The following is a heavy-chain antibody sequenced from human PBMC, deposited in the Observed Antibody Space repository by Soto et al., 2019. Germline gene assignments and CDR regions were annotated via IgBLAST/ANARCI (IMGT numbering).Heavy chain of an antibody. CDR2: INSDGSST. J-gene: IGHJ4*02. D-gene: IGHD2-2*01. Sequence: GGSLRLSCAASGFTLSSYWMHWVRQAPGKGLVWVSRINSDGSSTSYADSVKGRFTISRDNAKNTLYLQMNSLRAEDTAVYYCTSGPPMYCSSSSCYASPFDYWGQGALVTVSS. CDR3: TSGPPMYCSSSSCYASPFDY. CDR1: GFTLSSYW. V-gene: IGHV3-74*01.